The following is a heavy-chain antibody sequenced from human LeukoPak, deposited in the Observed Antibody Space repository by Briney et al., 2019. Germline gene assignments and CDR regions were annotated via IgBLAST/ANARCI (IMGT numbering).Heavy chain of an antibody. V-gene: IGHV3-48*02. CDR2: ISSSSSTI. Sequence: PGGSLRLSCAASGFTFSSYSMNWVRQAPGKGLERVSYISSSSSTIYYADSVKGRFTISRDNAKNSLYLQMNSLRDEDTAVYYCARGGPYYYDSSDAVDVWGQGTTVTVSS. CDR3: ARGGPYYYDSSDAVDV. CDR1: GFTFSSYS. J-gene: IGHJ6*02. D-gene: IGHD3-22*01.